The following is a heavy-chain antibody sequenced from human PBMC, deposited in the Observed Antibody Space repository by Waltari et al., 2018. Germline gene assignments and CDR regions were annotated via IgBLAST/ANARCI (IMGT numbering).Heavy chain of an antibody. D-gene: IGHD4-17*01. CDR1: GFTFENYA. CDR2: INLSGGSV. CDR3: AKGSSHDFGDFGQSFDY. Sequence: EVQLVESGGGLVQPGRSLRLTCAASGFTFENYAMYWVRQIPGKGLEGVSGINLSGGSVGYADFTEGRFTISRDNSKNSLYLEVNKLRAEDTALLYCAKGSSHDFGDFGQSFDYWGQGTLVTVSS. J-gene: IGHJ4*02. V-gene: IGHV3-9*01.